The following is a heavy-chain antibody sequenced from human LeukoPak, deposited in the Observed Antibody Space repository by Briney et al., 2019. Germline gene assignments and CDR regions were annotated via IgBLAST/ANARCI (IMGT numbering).Heavy chain of an antibody. Sequence: PSETLSLSCTVSGGSISSYYWSWIRQPAGKGLEWIGRIYTSGSTNYNPSLKSRVTMSVDTSKNQFSLKLSSVTAADTAVYYCARVASCSSTSCYLNWFDPWGQGTLVTVSS. CDR3: ARVASCSSTSCYLNWFDP. J-gene: IGHJ5*02. CDR2: IYTSGST. V-gene: IGHV4-4*07. CDR1: GGSISSYY. D-gene: IGHD2-2*01.